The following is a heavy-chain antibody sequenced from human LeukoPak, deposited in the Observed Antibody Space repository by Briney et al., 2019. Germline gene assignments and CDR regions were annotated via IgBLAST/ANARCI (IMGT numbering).Heavy chain of an antibody. CDR2: INPNSGGT. CDR3: ARGLDKYDYWSGYFLAD. Sequence: GASVKVSCKASGYTFTGYYMYWVRQAPGQGLEWMGWINPNSGGTSYAQTFQGRVTMTRDTSISTAYMELSRLRSDDTAVYYCARGLDKYDYWSGYFLADWGQGTLVTVSS. V-gene: IGHV1-2*02. J-gene: IGHJ4*02. D-gene: IGHD3-3*01. CDR1: GYTFTGYY.